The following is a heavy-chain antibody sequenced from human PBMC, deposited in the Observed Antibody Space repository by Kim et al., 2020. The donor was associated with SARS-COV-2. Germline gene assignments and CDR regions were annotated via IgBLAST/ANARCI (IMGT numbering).Heavy chain of an antibody. CDR3: ARDLSGYYGMDV. D-gene: IGHD3-10*01. J-gene: IGHJ6*02. Sequence: KYYADSVKGRFTISRDNSKHTLYLQMNSLRAEDTAVYYCARDLSGYYGMDVWGQGTTVTVSS. V-gene: IGHV3-33*01. CDR2: K.